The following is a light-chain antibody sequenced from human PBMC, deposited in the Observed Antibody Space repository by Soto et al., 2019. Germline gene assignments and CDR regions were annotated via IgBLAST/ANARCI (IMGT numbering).Light chain of an antibody. CDR1: SSNIGAGFD. Sequence: QSALTQPPSVSGAPGQRVTISFTGSSSNIGAGFDVHWYQQLPGTAPKLLIYGNSNRPSGVPDRFSGSKSGTSASLAITGLQAEDEADYYCQSYDSSLSAVGFGGGTKVTVL. CDR2: GNS. V-gene: IGLV1-40*01. CDR3: QSYDSSLSAVG. J-gene: IGLJ2*01.